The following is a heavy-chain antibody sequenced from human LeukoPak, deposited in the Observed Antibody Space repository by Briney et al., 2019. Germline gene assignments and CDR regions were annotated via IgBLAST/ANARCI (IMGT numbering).Heavy chain of an antibody. Sequence: SETLSLTCTVSGASISSGHYWWSWIRQHPGKGLEWIGYIYYSGSTNYNPSLKSRVTISVDTSKNQFSLKLSSVTAADTAVYYCARSENTIFGVDTAFDIWGQGTMVTVSS. CDR1: GASISSGHYW. CDR2: IYYSGST. V-gene: IGHV4-61*01. D-gene: IGHD3-3*01. J-gene: IGHJ3*02. CDR3: ARSENTIFGVDTAFDI.